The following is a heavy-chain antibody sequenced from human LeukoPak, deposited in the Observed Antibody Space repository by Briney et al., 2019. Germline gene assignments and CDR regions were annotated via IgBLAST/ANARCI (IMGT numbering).Heavy chain of an antibody. D-gene: IGHD3-10*01. Sequence: GGSLTLSCAASGFTFSSYGMHWVRQAPGKGLEWVADISYDGSNKYYADSVTGRFTISSDNSKNTPYLQINSLRAEDTVLYCGAKCLPPSKVRGVYNFDYWGQGTLVTVSS. J-gene: IGHJ4*02. V-gene: IGHV3-30*18. CDR3: AKCLPPSKVRGVYNFDY. CDR2: ISYDGSNK. CDR1: GFTFSSYG.